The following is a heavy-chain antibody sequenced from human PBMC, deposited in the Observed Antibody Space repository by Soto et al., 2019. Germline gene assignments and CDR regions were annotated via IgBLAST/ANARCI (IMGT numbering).Heavy chain of an antibody. V-gene: IGHV4-31*03. CDR1: GGSISSGGYY. J-gene: IGHJ5*02. CDR2: IYYSGST. CDR3: VRTFPPAPRVVLSHSWFVP. Sequence: PSETLSLTCTVSGGSISSGGYYWRWIRQHPGKGLEWIGYIYYSGSTYYNPSLKSRVTISVDRSKNQFSLNLNSVTAADTAVYFCVRTFPPAPRVVLSHSWFVPWGPGTLVTVSS. D-gene: IGHD2-2*01.